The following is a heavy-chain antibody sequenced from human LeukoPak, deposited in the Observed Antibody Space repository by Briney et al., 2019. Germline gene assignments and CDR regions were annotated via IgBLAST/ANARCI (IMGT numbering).Heavy chain of an antibody. J-gene: IGHJ4*02. CDR2: INSGGSS. CDR3: AGGTRYYFDY. V-gene: IGHV3-53*01. D-gene: IGHD6-6*01. CDR1: GFTVSCNY. Sequence: GGSLRLSCAASGFTVSCNYLSWVRQAQGKGLEWVSVINSGGSSYYADSVKGRFTISRDISKNTLYLQMNSLRAEDTAVYYCAGGTRYYFDYWGQGTLVTVSS.